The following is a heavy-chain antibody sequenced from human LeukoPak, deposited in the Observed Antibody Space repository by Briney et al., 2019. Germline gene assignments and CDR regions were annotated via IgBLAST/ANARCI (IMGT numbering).Heavy chain of an antibody. CDR3: ARERTSCTNGVCRTPRWFDP. CDR2: IYISGTT. J-gene: IGHJ5*02. CDR1: GGSISTYY. Sequence: PSETLSLTCTVSGGSISTYYWTWIRQPAGKGLEWIGHIYISGTTNYSPSLKSRVTMSVDTSKNQFSLQLSSVTAADTAVYYCARERTSCTNGVCRTPRWFDPWGQGILVTVSS. V-gene: IGHV4-4*07. D-gene: IGHD2-8*01.